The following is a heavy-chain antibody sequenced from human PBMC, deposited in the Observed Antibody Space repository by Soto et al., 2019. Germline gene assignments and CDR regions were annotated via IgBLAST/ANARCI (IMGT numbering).Heavy chain of an antibody. D-gene: IGHD3-9*01. CDR1: GFSLSTSGVG. V-gene: IGHV2-5*02. J-gene: IGHJ4*02. CDR2: IYWDDDK. CDR3: AHSREDILTGYYLPFDY. Sequence: QITLKESGPTLVKPTQTLTLTCTFSGFSLSTSGVGVGWIRQPPGKALEWLALIYWDDDKRYSPSLKSRLTLTKDPSKNHVVLTMTNMDPVDTATYYCAHSREDILTGYYLPFDYWGQGTLVTVSS.